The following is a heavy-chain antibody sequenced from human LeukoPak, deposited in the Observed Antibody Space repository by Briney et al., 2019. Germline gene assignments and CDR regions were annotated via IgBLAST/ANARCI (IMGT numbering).Heavy chain of an antibody. CDR2: IYYSGST. J-gene: IGHJ4*02. CDR1: GGSISSGGYS. Sequence: PSETLSLTCAVSGGSISSGGYSWSWIRQPPGKGLEWIGHIYYSGSTYYNPSLKSRVTISVDTSKNQFSLKLSSVTAADTAVYYCARLGDYYDSSGYSQYYFDYWGQGTLVTVSS. V-gene: IGHV4-30-4*07. D-gene: IGHD3-22*01. CDR3: ARLGDYYDSSGYSQYYFDY.